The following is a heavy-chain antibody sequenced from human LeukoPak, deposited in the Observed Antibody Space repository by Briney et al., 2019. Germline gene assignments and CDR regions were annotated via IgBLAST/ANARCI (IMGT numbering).Heavy chain of an antibody. CDR2: IYYTGST. CDR1: GGSISSYY. D-gene: IGHD3-16*01. Sequence: SETLSLTCTVSGGSISSYYWSWIRQPPGKGLEWIGYIYYTGSTNYNPSLKSRVTISVETSKNQFSLKLSSVTAADTAVYYCARSGKSAYILDYWGQGTLVTVSS. J-gene: IGHJ4*02. CDR3: ARSGKSAYILDY. V-gene: IGHV4-59*01.